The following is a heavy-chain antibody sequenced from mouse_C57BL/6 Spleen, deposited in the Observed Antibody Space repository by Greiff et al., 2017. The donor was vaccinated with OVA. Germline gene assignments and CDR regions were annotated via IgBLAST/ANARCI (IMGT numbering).Heavy chain of an antibody. J-gene: IGHJ3*01. V-gene: IGHV1-82*01. CDR2: IYPGDGDT. CDR1: GYAFSSSW. Sequence: VKLQESGPELVKPGASVKISCKASGYAFSSSWMNWVKQRPGKGLEWIGRIYPGDGDTNYNGKFKGKATLTADKSSSTAYMQLSSLTSEDSAVYFCARGIDGNYWFAYWGQGTLVTVSA. D-gene: IGHD2-1*01. CDR3: ARGIDGNYWFAY.